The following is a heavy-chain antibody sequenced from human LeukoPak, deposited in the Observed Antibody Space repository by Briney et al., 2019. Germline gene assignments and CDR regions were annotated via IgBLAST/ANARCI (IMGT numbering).Heavy chain of an antibody. V-gene: IGHV3-21*01. CDR2: ISRSGTYI. Sequence: GGSLRLSCAASGFTFSNYSMNWVRQAPGKGLEWVSSISRSGTYIHYGNSVKGRFTISRDNAKNSLYLQMNSLRAEDTAVYYCARGLGLTYYDFWSGYPNPYWGQGTLVTVSS. D-gene: IGHD3-3*01. CDR1: GFTFSNYS. J-gene: IGHJ4*02. CDR3: ARGLGLTYYDFWSGYPNPY.